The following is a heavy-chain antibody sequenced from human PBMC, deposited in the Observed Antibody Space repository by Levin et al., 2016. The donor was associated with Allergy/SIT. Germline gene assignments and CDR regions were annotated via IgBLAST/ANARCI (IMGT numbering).Heavy chain of an antibody. J-gene: IGHJ4*02. CDR2: ISAYNGNT. V-gene: IGHV1-18*01. Sequence: WVRQAPGQGLEWMGWISAYNGNTNYAQKLQGRVTMTTDTSTSTAYMELRSLRSDDTAVYYCARVSLEWHSFHLAPGGIDYWGQGTLVTVSS. CDR3: ARVSLEWHSFHLAPGGIDY. D-gene: IGHD3-3*01.